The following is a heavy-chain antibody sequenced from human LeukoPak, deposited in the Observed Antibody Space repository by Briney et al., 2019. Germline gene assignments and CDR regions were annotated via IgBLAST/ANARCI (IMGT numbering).Heavy chain of an antibody. D-gene: IGHD5-12*01. CDR2: ISSSSSTI. V-gene: IGHV3-48*02. Sequence: GGSLRLSCAASGFTFSSYSMSWVRQAPGKGLEWGSYISSSSSTIYYADSVKGRFTISRDNAKNSLYLQMNSLRDEDTAVYYCARFIVATTSFDYWGPGTLVTVSS. CDR1: GFTFSSYS. J-gene: IGHJ4*02. CDR3: ARFIVATTSFDY.